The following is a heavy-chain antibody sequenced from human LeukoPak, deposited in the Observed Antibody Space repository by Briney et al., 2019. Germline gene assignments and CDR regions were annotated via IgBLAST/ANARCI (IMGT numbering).Heavy chain of an antibody. CDR1: GFTFSSYW. V-gene: IGHV3-30*18. CDR2: ISYDGSNK. CDR3: AKGPSWQIFDY. Sequence: GGSLRLSCAASGFTFSSYWMHWVRQAPGKGLEWVAVISYDGSNKYYADSVKGRFTISRDNSKNTLYLQMNSLRAEDTAVYYCAKGPSWQIFDYWGQGTLVTVSS. D-gene: IGHD2-2*01. J-gene: IGHJ4*02.